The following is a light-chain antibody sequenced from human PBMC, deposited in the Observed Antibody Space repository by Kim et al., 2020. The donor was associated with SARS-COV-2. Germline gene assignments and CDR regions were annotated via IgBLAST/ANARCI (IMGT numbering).Light chain of an antibody. V-gene: IGKV3-20*01. J-gene: IGKJ2*01. Sequence: EIVLTQNPGTLSLSPGERATLSCRASQTVSSNYLAWYQQRPGQAPRLLISGASNRATGIPDKFSGSGSGTDFTLNISRLEPEDFAVYYCQQYGSSPYTFGQGTKLEI. CDR2: GAS. CDR3: QQYGSSPYT. CDR1: QTVSSNY.